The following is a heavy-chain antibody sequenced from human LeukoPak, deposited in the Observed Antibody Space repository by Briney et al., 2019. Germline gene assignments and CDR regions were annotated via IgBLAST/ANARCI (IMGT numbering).Heavy chain of an antibody. Sequence: GGSLRLSCVASGFTFSNYRMHRVRQPPGKGLVWVSRIYVDGRTTNYADSVKGRFTISRDNAKNTVYLEMNSLSVEDTATYYCIRDFRSADLWGQGTLVTVTS. J-gene: IGHJ5*02. CDR1: GFTFSNYR. V-gene: IGHV3-74*01. CDR2: IYVDGRTT. CDR3: IRDFRSADL.